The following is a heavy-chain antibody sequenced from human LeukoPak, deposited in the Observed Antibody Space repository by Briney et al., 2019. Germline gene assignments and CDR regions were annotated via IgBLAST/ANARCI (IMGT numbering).Heavy chain of an antibody. CDR2: INHSGST. V-gene: IGHV4-34*01. J-gene: IGHJ4*02. CDR1: GGSISSYY. CDR3: AGSYDFWSGYYYYFDY. Sequence: SETLSLTCTVSGGSISSYYWSWIRQPPGKGLEWIGEINHSGSTNYNPSLKSRVTISVDTSKNQFSLELSSVTAADTAVYYCAGSYDFWSGYYYYFDYWGQGTLVTVSS. D-gene: IGHD3-3*01.